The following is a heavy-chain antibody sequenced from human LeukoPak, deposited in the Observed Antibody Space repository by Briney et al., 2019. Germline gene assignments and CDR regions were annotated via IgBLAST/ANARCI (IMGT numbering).Heavy chain of an antibody. V-gene: IGHV1-58*02. D-gene: IGHD2-2*02. Sequence: ASVKVSCKASGFTFTSSAMQWVRQARGQRLEWIGWIVVGSGNTNYAQKFQERVTITRDMSTSTAYMELSSLRSEDTAVYYCAAVNPYCSSTSCYTFDYWGQGTLVTVSS. CDR1: GFTFTSSA. CDR3: AAVNPYCSSTSCYTFDY. J-gene: IGHJ4*02. CDR2: IVVGSGNT.